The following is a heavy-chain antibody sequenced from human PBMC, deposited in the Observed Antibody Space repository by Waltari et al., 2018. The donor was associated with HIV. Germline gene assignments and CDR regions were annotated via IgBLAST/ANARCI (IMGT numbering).Heavy chain of an antibody. CDR2: STGSGGNI. J-gene: IGHJ4*02. D-gene: IGHD2-2*01. Sequence: EVQMLESGGGLVQPGGSLRLSCAASGFTFNNYAMTWVRQAPGKGLVWLASSTGSGGNIFRADSVKGRFIIARDNAKNRLYLQMSSLRGEDTAVYYCAKGSELVPAAMSLDSWGQGTLVTVSS. CDR3: AKGSELVPAAMSLDS. V-gene: IGHV3-23*01. CDR1: GFTFNNYA.